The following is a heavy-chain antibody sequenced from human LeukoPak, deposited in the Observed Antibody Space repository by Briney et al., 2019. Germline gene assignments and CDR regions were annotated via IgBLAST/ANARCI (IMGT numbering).Heavy chain of an antibody. CDR2: IRSKANSYAT. CDR3: TTDHMSHDY. J-gene: IGHJ4*02. D-gene: IGHD2-21*01. V-gene: IGHV3-73*01. Sequence: GGSLRLSCAASGFTFSGSAMHWVRQASGKGLEWVGRIRSKANSYATAYAASVKGRFTISRDDSKNTAYLQMNSLKTEDTAVYYCTTDHMSHDYWGQGTLVTVSS. CDR1: GFTFSGSA.